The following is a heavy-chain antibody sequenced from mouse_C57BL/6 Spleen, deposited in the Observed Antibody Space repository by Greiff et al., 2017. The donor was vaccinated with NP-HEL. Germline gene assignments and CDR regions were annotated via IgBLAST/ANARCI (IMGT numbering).Heavy chain of an antibody. Sequence: VQLQQSGAELVKPGASVKLSCTASGFNIKDYYMHWVKQRTEQGLEWIGRIDPEDGETKYAPKFQDKATITADTSSNTAYLQLSSLTSEDTAVYYCARSGAVVAYYFDYWGQGTTLTVSS. J-gene: IGHJ2*01. D-gene: IGHD1-1*01. CDR1: GFNIKDYY. CDR2: IDPEDGET. V-gene: IGHV14-2*01. CDR3: ARSGAVVAYYFDY.